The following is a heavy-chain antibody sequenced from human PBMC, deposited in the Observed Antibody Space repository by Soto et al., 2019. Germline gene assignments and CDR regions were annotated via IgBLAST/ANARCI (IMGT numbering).Heavy chain of an antibody. J-gene: IGHJ4*02. D-gene: IGHD6-13*01. Sequence: QLQLQESGPGLVKPSETLSLTCTVSGGSISSSSYYWGWIRQPPGKGLEWIGSIYYSGSTYYNPSLKRRVTISVDTSKIQFSLKLSSVTAADTAVYYCARHEGYSSSWIVDYWGQGTLVTVSS. V-gene: IGHV4-39*01. CDR1: GGSISSSSYY. CDR3: ARHEGYSSSWIVDY. CDR2: IYYSGST.